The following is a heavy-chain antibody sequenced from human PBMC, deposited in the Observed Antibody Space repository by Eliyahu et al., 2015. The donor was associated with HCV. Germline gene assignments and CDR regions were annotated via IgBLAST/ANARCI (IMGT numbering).Heavy chain of an antibody. J-gene: IGHJ4*02. V-gene: IGHV5-51*01. D-gene: IGHD3/OR15-3a*01. Sequence: EVQLVQSATEVKKPGESLKISCKASGYSFTKYWIGWVRQMPGKGXEWVGHIXPSDSDTRYSPSFXGQVTIXADKXITTAFLQWSSLKASDTAIYYCARQDHDSWTGSMGYWGQGSLVTVSS. CDR3: ARQDHDSWTGSMGY. CDR1: GYSFTKYW. CDR2: IXPSDSDT.